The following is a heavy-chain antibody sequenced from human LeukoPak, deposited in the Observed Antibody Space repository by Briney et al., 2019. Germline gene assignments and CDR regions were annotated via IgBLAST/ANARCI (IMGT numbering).Heavy chain of an antibody. Sequence: GGSLRLSCAASGFTLSSYAMSWVRQAPGKGLEWVSIIYSGGSTYYADSVKGRFTISRDNSKNTLYLQMNSLRAEDTAVYYCARSGLWFGEPFHYWGQGTLVTVSS. CDR1: GFTLSSYA. J-gene: IGHJ4*02. D-gene: IGHD3-10*01. CDR3: ARSGLWFGEPFHY. V-gene: IGHV3-53*01. CDR2: IYSGGST.